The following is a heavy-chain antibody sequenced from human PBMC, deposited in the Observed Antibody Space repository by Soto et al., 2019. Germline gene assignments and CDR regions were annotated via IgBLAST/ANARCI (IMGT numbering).Heavy chain of an antibody. CDR1: GFTFSSYA. Sequence: PGGSLRLSCAASGFTFSSYAMSWVRQAPGKGLEWVGRIKSKTDGGTTDYAAPVKGRFTISRDDSKNTLYLQMNSLKTEDTAVYYCTTDLRDSSGYHNPWGQGTLVTVSS. CDR2: IKSKTDGGTT. V-gene: IGHV3-15*01. CDR3: TTDLRDSSGYHNP. D-gene: IGHD3-22*01. J-gene: IGHJ5*02.